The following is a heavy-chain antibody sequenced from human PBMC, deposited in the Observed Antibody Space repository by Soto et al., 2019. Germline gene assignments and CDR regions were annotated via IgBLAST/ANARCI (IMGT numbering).Heavy chain of an antibody. V-gene: IGHV4-59*11. J-gene: IGHJ4*02. D-gene: IGHD6-19*01. CDR3: ARVGSIGWSPDH. CDR1: GGSISGLY. Sequence: NPSETLSLTCTVSGGSISGLYWIWIRQSPGKGLEWIGYIFYSGSTNYNPSLKSRVTISVDTSKNQFSLKLSSVTAADTAVYYCARVGSIGWSPDHWGQGTLVTVSS. CDR2: IFYSGST.